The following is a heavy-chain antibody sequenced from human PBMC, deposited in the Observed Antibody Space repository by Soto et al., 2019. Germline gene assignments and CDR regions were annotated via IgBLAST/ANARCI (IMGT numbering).Heavy chain of an antibody. D-gene: IGHD2-15*01. V-gene: IGHV3-30*18. CDR1: GFTFSSYG. CDR2: ISYDGSNK. CDR3: AKDGGSAGYCSGGSCYNYYYYMDV. J-gene: IGHJ6*03. Sequence: QVQLVESGGGVVQPGRSLRLSCAASGFTFSSYGMHWVRQAPGKGLEWVAVISYDGSNKYYADSVKGRFTISRDNSKNTLSMQMNSLRAEDTAVYYCAKDGGSAGYCSGGSCYNYYYYMDVWGKGTTVTVSS.